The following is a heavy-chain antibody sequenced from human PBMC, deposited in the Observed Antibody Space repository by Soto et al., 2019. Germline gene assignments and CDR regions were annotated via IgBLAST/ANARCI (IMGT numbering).Heavy chain of an antibody. D-gene: IGHD2-15*01. J-gene: IGHJ4*02. CDR1: GFTFSSYW. CDR3: ARAPGYCSGGSCYLRDY. Sequence: GGSLRLSCAASGFTFSSYWMHWVRQAPGKGLVWVSRINSDGSSTSYADSVKGRFTIPRDNAKNTLYLQMNSLRAEDTAVYYCARAPGYCSGGSCYLRDYWGQGTLVTVSS. V-gene: IGHV3-74*01. CDR2: INSDGSST.